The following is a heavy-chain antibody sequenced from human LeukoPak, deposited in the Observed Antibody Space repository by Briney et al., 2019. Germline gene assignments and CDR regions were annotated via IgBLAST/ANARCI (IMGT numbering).Heavy chain of an antibody. J-gene: IGHJ6*02. D-gene: IGHD2-2*02. V-gene: IGHV4-34*01. CDR3: ARVRGPRGYCSSTSCYMGGYYYYGMDV. Sequence: SETLSLTCAVYGGSFSGYYWSWIRQPPGKGLEWIGEINHSGSTNYNPSLKSRVTISVDTSKNQFSLKLSSVTAADTAVYYCARVRGPRGYCSSTSCYMGGYYYYGMDVWGQGTTVTVSS. CDR2: INHSGST. CDR1: GGSFSGYY.